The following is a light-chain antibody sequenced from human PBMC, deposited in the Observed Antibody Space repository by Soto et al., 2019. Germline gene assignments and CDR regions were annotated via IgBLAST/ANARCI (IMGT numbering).Light chain of an antibody. Sequence: EIVLTQSPGTLSLSPGERATLSCRASQSVSSSYFAWYQQKPGQAPRLLIYGASSRATAIPDRFSGSGSGTDFTLTISRLEPEDFAVYYCQQYGSSPHTFGPGTKVDIK. CDR1: QSVSSSY. V-gene: IGKV3-20*01. CDR2: GAS. J-gene: IGKJ3*01. CDR3: QQYGSSPHT.